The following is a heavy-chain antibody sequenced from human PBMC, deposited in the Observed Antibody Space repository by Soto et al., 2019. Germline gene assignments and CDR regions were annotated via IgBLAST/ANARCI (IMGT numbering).Heavy chain of an antibody. D-gene: IGHD5-18*01. CDR2: ISYDGSNT. CDR1: GFTFRTYA. CDR3: ARDSETNGYSYDYFDY. J-gene: IGHJ4*02. V-gene: IGHV3-30*04. Sequence: QVQLVESGGGVDQPGRSLKLSCAASGFTFRTYAMDWVRQAPGTGLAWVAVISYDGSNTYYADSVKGRFTISRDSSKNTLYLQMNSLRTEDSAVYYCARDSETNGYSYDYFDYWGQGTLVTVSS.